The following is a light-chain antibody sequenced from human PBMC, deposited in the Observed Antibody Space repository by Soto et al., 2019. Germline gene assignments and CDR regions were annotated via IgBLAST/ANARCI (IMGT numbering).Light chain of an antibody. Sequence: DIQMTQSPSSVSASIGDRVTITCRASQSISSYLNLYQQKPGKAPKLLIYAASSLQSGVPSRFSGSGSGTDFTLTISSLQPEDFATYYCQQSYSTPRTFGGGTKVDI. CDR1: QSISSY. J-gene: IGKJ4*01. V-gene: IGKV1-39*01. CDR2: AAS. CDR3: QQSYSTPRT.